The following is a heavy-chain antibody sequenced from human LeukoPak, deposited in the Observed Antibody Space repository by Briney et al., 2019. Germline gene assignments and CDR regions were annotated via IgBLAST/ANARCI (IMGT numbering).Heavy chain of an antibody. V-gene: IGHV4-38-2*02. Sequence: SETLSLTCTVSGYSITSGYYWGWIRQPPGKGLEWIGSIYHSGSTHYNPSLNSRVTMSVDTSKNQVSLKLSSVTAADTAVYYCARGRSGRIFDYWGQGTLVTVS. CDR2: IYHSGST. CDR3: ARGRSGRIFDY. D-gene: IGHD3-10*01. CDR1: GYSITSGYY. J-gene: IGHJ4*02.